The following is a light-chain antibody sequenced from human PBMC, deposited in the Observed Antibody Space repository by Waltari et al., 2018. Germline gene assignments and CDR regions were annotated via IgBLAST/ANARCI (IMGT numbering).Light chain of an antibody. CDR3: QQRSIWPPIT. CDR2: DVD. Sequence: IVLTPSPATLSVSPGERATVPCRASQNVSIFLAWYQHKPGQAPRLIIYDVDNRATGIPPRFSGSGSGTDFTLTISRFESEDSAVYSCQQRSIWPPITFGQGTRLEIK. CDR1: QNVSIF. J-gene: IGKJ5*01. V-gene: IGKV3-11*01.